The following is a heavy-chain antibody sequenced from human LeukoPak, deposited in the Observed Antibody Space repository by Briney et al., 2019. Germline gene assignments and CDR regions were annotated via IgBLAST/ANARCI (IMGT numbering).Heavy chain of an antibody. CDR1: GFTFSTLP. V-gene: IGHV3-64D*06. Sequence: GGSLRLSCSASGFTFSTLPMHWVRQAPGKGLEYVSGSSSNGGSTYYADSVKGRFTISRDNSKNTHYLQMSSLRPEDTAVYYCVNQISGWVYWGQGTLVTVSS. CDR2: SSSNGGST. J-gene: IGHJ4*02. CDR3: VNQISGWVY. D-gene: IGHD6-19*01.